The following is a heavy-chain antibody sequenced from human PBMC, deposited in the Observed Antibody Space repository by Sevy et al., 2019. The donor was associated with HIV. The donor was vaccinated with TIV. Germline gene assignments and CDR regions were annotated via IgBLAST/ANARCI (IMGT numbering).Heavy chain of an antibody. V-gene: IGHV3-7*01. J-gene: IGHJ4*02. CDR1: GFTFSSYW. D-gene: IGHD6-13*01. Sequence: GGSLRLSCAASGFTFSSYWMSWVRQAPGKGLEWLANIKQDGSEKYYVDSVKGRFTISRDNAKNSLYLQMNSLRAEDTAVYYCARDLPLYSSSGPPFDYWGQGTLVTVSS. CDR3: ARDLPLYSSSGPPFDY. CDR2: IKQDGSEK.